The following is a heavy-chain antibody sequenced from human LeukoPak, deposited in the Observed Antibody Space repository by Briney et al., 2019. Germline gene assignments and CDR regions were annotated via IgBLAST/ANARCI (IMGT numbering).Heavy chain of an antibody. V-gene: IGHV4-59*01. J-gene: IGHJ4*02. CDR3: ARLYYDSSGYYYFDY. D-gene: IGHD3-22*01. CDR2: IYYSGST. Sequence: SETLSLTCTVSGGSISYYYWNWIRQPPGKGLEWIGYIYYSGSTNYNPSLKSRVTISVGTSKNQFSLKLSSVTAADTAVYYCARLYYDSSGYYYFDYWGQGTLVTVSS. CDR1: GGSISYYY.